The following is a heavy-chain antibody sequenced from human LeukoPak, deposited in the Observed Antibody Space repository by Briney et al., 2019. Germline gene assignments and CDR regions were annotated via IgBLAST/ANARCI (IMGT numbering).Heavy chain of an antibody. CDR3: ARDPITMVRGVMAP. CDR2: INPNSGGT. V-gene: IGHV1-2*02. J-gene: IGHJ5*02. CDR1: GYTFTCYY. D-gene: IGHD3-10*01. Sequence: ASVTVSCKASGYTFTCYYMHWVRQAPGQGLEWMGWINPNSGGTNYAQKFQGRVTMTRDTSISTAYMELSRLRSDDTAVYYCARDPITMVRGVMAPWGQGTLVTVSS.